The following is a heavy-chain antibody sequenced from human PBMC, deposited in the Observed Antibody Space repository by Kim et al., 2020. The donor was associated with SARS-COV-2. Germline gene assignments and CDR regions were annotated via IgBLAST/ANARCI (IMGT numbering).Heavy chain of an antibody. CDR1: GFTFSSYE. V-gene: IGHV3-48*03. CDR3: ARALGYSSGWYVRLAPGNYHYYGMDV. Sequence: GGSLRLSCAASGFTFSSYEMNWVRQAPGKGLEWVSYISSSGSTIYYADSVKGRFTISRDNAKNSLYLQMNSLRAEDTAVYYCARALGYSSGWYVRLAPGNYHYYGMDVRGQGTAVTVSS. CDR2: ISSSGSTI. D-gene: IGHD6-19*01. J-gene: IGHJ6*02.